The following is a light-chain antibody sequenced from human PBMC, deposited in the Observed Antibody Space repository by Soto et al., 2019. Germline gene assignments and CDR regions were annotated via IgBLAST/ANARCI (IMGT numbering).Light chain of an antibody. CDR2: DAS. V-gene: IGKV1-5*01. CDR3: QQYNSHST. J-gene: IGKJ1*01. Sequence: DIQMTQSPSTLSASVGDGVTITCRASQSISSWLAWYQQKPGKAPKLLIYDASSLESGVPSRFSGSGSGTEFTLTISSLQPDDFATYYCQQYNSHSTFGQGTKV. CDR1: QSISSW.